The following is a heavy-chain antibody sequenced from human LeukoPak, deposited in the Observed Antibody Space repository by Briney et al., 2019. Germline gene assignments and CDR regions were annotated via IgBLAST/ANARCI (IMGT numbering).Heavy chain of an antibody. CDR1: GFTFSSYG. V-gene: IGHV3-30*18. D-gene: IGHD5-24*01. Sequence: GRSLRLSCAASGFTFSSYGMHWVRQAPGKGLEWVAVISYDGSNKYYADSVKGRSTISRDNSKNTLYLQMNSLRAEDTAVYYCAKAPRDGYDWRFDYWGQGTLVTVSS. CDR3: AKAPRDGYDWRFDY. J-gene: IGHJ4*02. CDR2: ISYDGSNK.